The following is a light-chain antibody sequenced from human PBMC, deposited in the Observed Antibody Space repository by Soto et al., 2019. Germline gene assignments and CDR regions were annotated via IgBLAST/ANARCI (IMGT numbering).Light chain of an antibody. J-gene: IGLJ1*01. CDR2: EVS. Sequence: QSALAQPASVSGSPGLSITSSCTGTSSDVGGYNSVSWYQQHPGKAPKLLIHEVSDRPSGVSSRFSGSKSGNTASLTISGLQAEDEADYYCSSYTSSDTLVFGTGTKVTVL. CDR3: SSYTSSDTLV. CDR1: SSDVGGYNS. V-gene: IGLV2-14*01.